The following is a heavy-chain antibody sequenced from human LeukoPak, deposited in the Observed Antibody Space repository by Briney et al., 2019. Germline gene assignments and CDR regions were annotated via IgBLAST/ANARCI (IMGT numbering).Heavy chain of an antibody. V-gene: IGHV4-59*01. CDR3: AREGSSGSYDWFDP. J-gene: IGHJ5*02. D-gene: IGHD1-26*01. CDR2: IYYSGST. Sequence: PSETLSLTCTVSGGSISSYYWSWIRQPPGKGLEWIGYIYYSGSTNYNPSLKSRVTISVDTSKNQFSLKLSSVTAADTAVYYCAREGSSGSYDWFDPWGQETLVTVSS. CDR1: GGSISSYY.